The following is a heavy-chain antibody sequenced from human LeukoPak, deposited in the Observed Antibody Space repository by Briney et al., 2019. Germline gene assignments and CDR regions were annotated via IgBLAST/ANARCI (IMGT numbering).Heavy chain of an antibody. Sequence: GGSLRLSCAASGFTFSNFWMTWVRQAPGKGLEWVANIKQDGSDKYYVDSVRGRFTISRDNAKNSLYPQMNSLRAEDTAVYYCAKTHCSRGSCYPDYWGQGTLVTVSS. J-gene: IGHJ4*02. CDR3: AKTHCSRGSCYPDY. D-gene: IGHD2-15*01. CDR1: GFTFSNFW. CDR2: IKQDGSDK. V-gene: IGHV3-7*01.